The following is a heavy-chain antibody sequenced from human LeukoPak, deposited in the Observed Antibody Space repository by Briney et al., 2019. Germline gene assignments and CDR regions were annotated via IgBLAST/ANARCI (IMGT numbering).Heavy chain of an antibody. D-gene: IGHD3-10*01. CDR3: TKDERIGSGSHAYYGMDV. CDR2: TYYRSKWYN. V-gene: IGHV6-1*01. Sequence: SQTLSLTCALSGYSVSSNSAAFNWIRQSPSRGLEWLGRTYYRSKWYNEYAASVTSRITINADTSKNQFSLHLNSVTPEDTAVYYCTKDERIGSGSHAYYGMDVWGQGTTVTVSS. CDR1: GYSVSSNSAA. J-gene: IGHJ6*02.